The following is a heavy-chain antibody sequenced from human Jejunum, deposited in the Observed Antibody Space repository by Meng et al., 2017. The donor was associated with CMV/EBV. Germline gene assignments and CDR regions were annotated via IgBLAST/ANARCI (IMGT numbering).Heavy chain of an antibody. Sequence: VQAGRGGKKPGPSLKVSCKVSGSTVTNYGITWVRQAPGQGLEWMGWISAYNGNTNYAQTLQGRVTMTTDTSTSTAYMELRSLRSDDTAVYYCARVEVGITSGDYWGQGTLVTVSS. CDR1: GSTVTNYG. CDR2: ISAYNGNT. D-gene: IGHD1-26*01. CDR3: ARVEVGITSGDY. J-gene: IGHJ4*02. V-gene: IGHV1-18*01.